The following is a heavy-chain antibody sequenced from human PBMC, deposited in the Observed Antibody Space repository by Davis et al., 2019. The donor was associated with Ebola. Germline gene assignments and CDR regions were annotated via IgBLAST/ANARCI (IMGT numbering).Heavy chain of an antibody. J-gene: IGHJ3*02. V-gene: IGHV1-2*02. CDR3: ARMGGHSSGWPIDAFDI. CDR2: INPNSGGT. Sequence: AASVKVSCKASGYTFTGYYMHWVRQAPGQGLEWMGWINPNSGGTNYAQKFQGRVTMTRDTSISTAYMELSRLGSDDTAVYYCARMGGHSSGWPIDAFDIWGQGTMVTVSS. D-gene: IGHD6-19*01. CDR1: GYTFTGYY.